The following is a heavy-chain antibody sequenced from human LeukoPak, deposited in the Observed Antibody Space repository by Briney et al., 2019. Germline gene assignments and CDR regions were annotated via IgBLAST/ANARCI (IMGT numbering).Heavy chain of an antibody. V-gene: IGHV3-30*02. CDR3: AKTSDQLLYSKFDF. CDR1: GFTFSFYG. Sequence: PGESLRLSCATSGFTFSFYGMHWVRQAPGKGLDWVAFIQNDGSFTFYADSVQGRFSISRDNSKNTLFLQMNSLRADDTAVYYCAKTSDQLLYSKFDFWGQGTLVTVSS. D-gene: IGHD2-15*01. J-gene: IGHJ4*02. CDR2: IQNDGSFT.